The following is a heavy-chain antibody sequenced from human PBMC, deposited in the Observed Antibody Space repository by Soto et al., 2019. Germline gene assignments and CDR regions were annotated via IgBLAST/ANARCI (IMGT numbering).Heavy chain of an antibody. CDR3: AISHALSRVFDY. V-gene: IGHV4-34*01. Sequence: QVQLQQWGAGLLKPSETLSLTCAVYGGSFSDYYWNWIRQPPGKGLEWIGEINHSGSTNYNPSLKSRVTISVDTSNNQFSLKLSSVTAADTAVYYCAISHALSRVFDYWGQGTLVTVSS. J-gene: IGHJ4*02. CDR2: INHSGST. CDR1: GGSFSDYY.